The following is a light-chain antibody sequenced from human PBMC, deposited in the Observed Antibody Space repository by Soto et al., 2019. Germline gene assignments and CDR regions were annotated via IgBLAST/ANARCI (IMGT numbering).Light chain of an antibody. CDR3: QSYDSSLSGLVV. Sequence: QSVLTQPPSVSGSPGQTVTISCTGTSSNIGAGYDVHWYQQLPGTAPKLLINGNSNRPSGVPDRFSGSKSGTSASLAITGLQAEDEADYYCQSYDSSLSGLVVFGGGTKVTVL. J-gene: IGLJ2*01. CDR1: SSNIGAGYD. CDR2: GNS. V-gene: IGLV1-40*01.